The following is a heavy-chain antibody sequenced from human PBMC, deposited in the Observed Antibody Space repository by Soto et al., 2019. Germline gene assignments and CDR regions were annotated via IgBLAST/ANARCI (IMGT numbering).Heavy chain of an antibody. J-gene: IGHJ3*02. D-gene: IGHD3-10*01. CDR3: ATSVGALIARHAFDI. CDR2: ISWNSGSI. Sequence: EVQLVESGGGLVQPGRSLRLSCAASGFTFDDYAMHWVRQAPGKGLEWVSGISWNSGSIGYADSVKGRFTISRDNAKNSLYVQMNGLRAEDTALYYCATSVGALIARHAFDIWGQGTMVTVSS. CDR1: GFTFDDYA. V-gene: IGHV3-9*01.